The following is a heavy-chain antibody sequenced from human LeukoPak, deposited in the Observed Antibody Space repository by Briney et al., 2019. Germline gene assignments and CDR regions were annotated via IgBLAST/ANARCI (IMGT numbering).Heavy chain of an antibody. D-gene: IGHD2-21*01. V-gene: IGHV1-3*01. CDR2: INAGNGNT. J-gene: IGHJ2*01. CDR1: GYTFTSYA. CDR3: AKDGPYCGGITCYFRYFDL. Sequence: ASVKVSCKASGYTFTSYAMHWVRQAPGQRLEWMGWINAGNGNTKYSQKFQGRVTITRDTSASTAYMELSSLRSEDTAVYYCAKDGPYCGGITCYFRYFDLWGRGTLVTVSS.